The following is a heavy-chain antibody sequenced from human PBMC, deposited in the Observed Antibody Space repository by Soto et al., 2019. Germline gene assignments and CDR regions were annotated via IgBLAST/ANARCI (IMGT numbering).Heavy chain of an antibody. D-gene: IGHD3-3*02. CDR2: VYYRGSI. Sequence: SETLSLTCTVSGDSISSPDYYWSWIRQAPGKGLELIGYVYYRGSIYYTPSFESRVTISVDTSKNQFSLKLNSVTAADSAMYLCARVTFPPNWLDSWGQGIMVTVYS. V-gene: IGHV4-30-4*01. CDR1: GDSISSPDYY. J-gene: IGHJ5*01. CDR3: ARVTFPPNWLDS.